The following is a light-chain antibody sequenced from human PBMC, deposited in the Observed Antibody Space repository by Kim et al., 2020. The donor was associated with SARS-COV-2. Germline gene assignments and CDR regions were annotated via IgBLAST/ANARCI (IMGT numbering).Light chain of an antibody. J-gene: IGLJ1*01. CDR2: YDS. CDR3: QVWDSSSDNYV. V-gene: IGLV3-21*04. Sequence: SYELTQPPSVSVAPGKTARITCWGNNIGGKSVHWYQQKPGQSPVLVIYYDSDRPSGIPERFSGSNSGNTATLTISRVEAGDEADYYCQVWDSSSDNYVFGTGTKVTVL. CDR1: NIGGKS.